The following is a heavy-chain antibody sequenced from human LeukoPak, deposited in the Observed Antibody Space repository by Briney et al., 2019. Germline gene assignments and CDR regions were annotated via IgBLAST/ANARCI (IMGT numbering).Heavy chain of an antibody. J-gene: IGHJ4*02. D-gene: IGHD5-12*01. CDR2: ISWNSGSI. Sequence: GGSLRLSCAASGFTFDDYAMHWVRQAPGKGLEWVSGISWNSGSIGYADSVKGRFTISRDNAKNSLYLQMNSLRAEDTALYYCAKDGGGYSGYIDYWGQGTLVTVSS. CDR3: AKDGGGYSGYIDY. CDR1: GFTFDDYA. V-gene: IGHV3-9*01.